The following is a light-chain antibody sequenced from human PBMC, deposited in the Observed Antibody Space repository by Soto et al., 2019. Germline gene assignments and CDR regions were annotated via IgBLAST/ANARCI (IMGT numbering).Light chain of an antibody. CDR3: QQYNFFRT. V-gene: IGKV1-5*03. CDR1: QSISTW. J-gene: IGKJ1*01. Sequence: DVQMTQSPSSLSASIGDRVNITCRASQSISTWLAWYQQKPGQAPKLLITHSSTLQNGVPSRFIGRGSGTEFTLTISSLQPDDFATYYCQQYNFFRTFGQGTKVEV. CDR2: HSS.